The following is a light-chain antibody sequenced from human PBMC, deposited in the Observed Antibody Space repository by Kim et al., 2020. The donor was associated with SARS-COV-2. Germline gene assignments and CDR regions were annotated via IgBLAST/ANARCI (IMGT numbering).Light chain of an antibody. CDR3: QQRSNWPPRIT. J-gene: IGKJ5*01. Sequence: EIVLTQSPATLSLSPGERATLSCRASQSVSSYLAWYQQKPGQAPRLLIYDASNRATGIPARFSVSGSGTDFTLTISSLEPEDFVVYYYQQRSNWPPRITFGQVTRLEIK. CDR2: DAS. CDR1: QSVSSY. V-gene: IGKV3-11*01.